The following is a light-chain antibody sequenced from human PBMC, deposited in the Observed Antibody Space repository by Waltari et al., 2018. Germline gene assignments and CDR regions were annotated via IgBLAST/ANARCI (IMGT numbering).Light chain of an antibody. CDR3: SSYTSSSTLYV. V-gene: IGLV2-14*01. Sequence: QSALTQPASVSGSPGHSTIISCTGTSSDVGVFNYVSWYQQQPSKTPKLMIYDVRKRPPGVSTRFSGSKSGTTASLTISGLQAEDEADYYCSSYTSSSTLYVFGTGTKVTVL. J-gene: IGLJ1*01. CDR2: DVR. CDR1: SSDVGVFNY.